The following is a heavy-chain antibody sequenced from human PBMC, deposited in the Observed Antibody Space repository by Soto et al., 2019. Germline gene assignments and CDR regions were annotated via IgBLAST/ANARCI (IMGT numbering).Heavy chain of an antibody. CDR1: GFTFSSYS. D-gene: IGHD3-10*01. CDR3: AKKANSGPGSQYFDN. Sequence: GGSLRLSCAAPGFTFSSYSMSWVRLAPGKGLEWVSVFRTGGDDATTYYADSVKGRFTISKYNSKKMLLLQMNSLIPEDTAIYYCAKKANSGPGSQYFDNWGQGTLVTVSS. CDR2: FRTGGDDATT. J-gene: IGHJ4*02. V-gene: IGHV3-23*01.